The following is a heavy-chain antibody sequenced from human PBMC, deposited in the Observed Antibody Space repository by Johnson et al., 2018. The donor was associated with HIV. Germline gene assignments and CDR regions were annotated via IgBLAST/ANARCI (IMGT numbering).Heavy chain of an antibody. CDR2: IKSKTDGGTT. D-gene: IGHD6-13*01. CDR3: ARMMYSRGAFDI. CDR1: GFTFSSYG. V-gene: IGHV3-NL1*01. J-gene: IGHJ3*02. Sequence: QVQLVESGGGVVQPGGSLRLSCAASGFTFSSYGMHWVRQAPGKGLEWVGRIKSKTDGGTTYYADSVKGRFTISSDNSKNSLYLQMNSLRAGDTAVYYCARMMYSRGAFDIWGQGTMVTVSS.